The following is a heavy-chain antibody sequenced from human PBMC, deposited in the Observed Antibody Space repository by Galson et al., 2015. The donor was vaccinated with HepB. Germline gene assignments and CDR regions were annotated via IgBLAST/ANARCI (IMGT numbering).Heavy chain of an antibody. J-gene: IGHJ6*02. Sequence: CAISGDSVSTNSAAWNWIRQSPSRGLEWLGRTYYRSKWYNDYAVSVKRRITINPDTSRNRFSLQLNSVTPEDTAVYYCAREGGDAFDISTGYYDSSGYTGHYYYGMDVWCQGATVTVSS. CDR1: GDSVSTNSAA. CDR3: AREGGDAFDISTGYYDSSGYTGHYYYGMDV. CDR2: TYYRSKWYN. V-gene: IGHV6-1*01. D-gene: IGHD3-22*01.